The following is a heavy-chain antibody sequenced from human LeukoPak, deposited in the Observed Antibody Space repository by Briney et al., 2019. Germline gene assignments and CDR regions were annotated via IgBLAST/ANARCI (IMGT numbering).Heavy chain of an antibody. J-gene: IGHJ6*02. V-gene: IGHV3-7*03. Sequence: PGGSLRLSCAASGFTFSDYYMSWIRQAPGKGLEWVAYINQDGSEKYYVDSVKGRFSISRDDAKKSLYLQMNSLRAEDTAVYYCGRDMDVWGQGTTVTVSS. CDR3: GRDMDV. CDR2: INQDGSEK. CDR1: GFTFSDYY.